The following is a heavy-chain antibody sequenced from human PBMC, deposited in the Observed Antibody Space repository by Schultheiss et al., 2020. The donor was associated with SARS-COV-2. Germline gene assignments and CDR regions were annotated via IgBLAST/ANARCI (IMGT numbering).Heavy chain of an antibody. Sequence: GGSLRLSCAASGFTVSDTSMSWVRQAPGKGLEWVSLLYSGGSTYYADSVKGRFTIFRNNANNSLYLQMSSLRADDTALYYCAATTGYYTNVDYWGQGTLVTVSS. CDR2: LYSGGST. J-gene: IGHJ4*02. D-gene: IGHD3/OR15-3a*01. V-gene: IGHV3-66*01. CDR3: AATTGYYTNVDY. CDR1: GFTVSDTS.